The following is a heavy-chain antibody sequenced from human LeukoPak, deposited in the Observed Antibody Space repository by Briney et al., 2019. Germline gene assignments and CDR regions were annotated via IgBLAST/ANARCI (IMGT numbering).Heavy chain of an antibody. D-gene: IGHD1-14*01. CDR3: ARVVGTGWSCQSTPSWFDP. CDR1: GGSISSYY. V-gene: IGHV4-59*01. CDR2: IYYSGST. Sequence: SETLSLTCTVSGGSISSYYWSWIRQPPGKGLEWIGYIYYSGSTNYNPSLKSRVTISVDTSKNQFSLKLSSVTAADTAVYYCARVVGTGWSCQSTPSWFDPWGQGTLVTVSS. J-gene: IGHJ5*02.